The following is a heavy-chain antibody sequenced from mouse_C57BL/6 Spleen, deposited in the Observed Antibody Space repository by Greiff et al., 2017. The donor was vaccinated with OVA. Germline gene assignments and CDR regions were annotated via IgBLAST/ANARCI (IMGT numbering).Heavy chain of an antibody. CDR1: GYTFTSYW. CDR2: IDPSDSYT. J-gene: IGHJ4*01. D-gene: IGHD2-1*01. CDR3: ARRDLLWSTGAMDY. V-gene: IGHV1-59*01. Sequence: QVQLQQPGAELVRPGTSVKLSCKASGYTFTSYWMHWVKQRPGQGLEWIGVIDPSDSYTNYNQKFKGKATLTVDPSSSTAYMQLSSLTSEDSAVYYCARRDLLWSTGAMDYGGQGTSVTVSS.